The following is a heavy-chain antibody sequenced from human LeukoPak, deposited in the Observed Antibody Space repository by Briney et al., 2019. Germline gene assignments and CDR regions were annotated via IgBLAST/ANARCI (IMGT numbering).Heavy chain of an antibody. CDR1: GFSLSDYS. CDR2: ISSSSSTI. J-gene: IGHJ4*02. Sequence: PGGSLRLSCAASGFSLSDYSMSWIRKAPGKGLEWVSYISSSSSTIYYADSVKGRFTISRDNAKNSLYLQMNSLRAEDTAVYYCASSGSQGYWGQGTLVTVSS. V-gene: IGHV3-11*04. CDR3: ASSGSQGY. D-gene: IGHD1-26*01.